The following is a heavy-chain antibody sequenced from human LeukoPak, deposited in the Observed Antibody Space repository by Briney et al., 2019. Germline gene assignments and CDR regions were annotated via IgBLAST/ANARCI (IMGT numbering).Heavy chain of an antibody. J-gene: IGHJ4*02. V-gene: IGHV3-23*01. Sequence: GGSLRLSCAASGFTFSNYAMSWVRQAPGKGLEWVSIISTSGSGGATYYEDSVKGRFTISRDSPKNTLYLQMNSIRAEDTAVYYWARAPGSLVSVAARPYYFDFWGQGTLVTVSS. D-gene: IGHD6-6*01. CDR1: GFTFSNYA. CDR2: ISTSGSGGAT. CDR3: ARAPGSLVSVAARPYYFDF.